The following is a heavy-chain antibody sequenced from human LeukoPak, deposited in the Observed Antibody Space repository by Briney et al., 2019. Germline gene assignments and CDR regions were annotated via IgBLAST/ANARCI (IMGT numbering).Heavy chain of an antibody. V-gene: IGHV3-7*01. CDR3: ARTTAHFDY. J-gene: IGHJ4*02. Sequence: GGSLRVSCAASGFTFSSYWMSWVRQAPGKGLEWVANIKQGGSEKYYVDSVKGRFTISRDKAKNSLYLQMNSLRAEDTAVYYCARTTAHFDYWGQGTLVTVSS. D-gene: IGHD1-1*01. CDR1: GFTFSSYW. CDR2: IKQGGSEK.